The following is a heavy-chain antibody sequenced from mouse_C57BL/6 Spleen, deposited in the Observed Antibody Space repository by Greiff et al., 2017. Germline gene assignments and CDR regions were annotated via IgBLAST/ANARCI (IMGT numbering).Heavy chain of an antibody. CDR1: GYSFTDYN. Sequence: EVHLVESGPELVKPGASVKISCKASGYSFTDYNMNWVKQSNGKSLEWIGVINPNYGTTSYNQKFKGKATLTVDQSSSTAYMQLNSLTSEDSAVYYCARGETTVVATDYAMDYWGQGTSVTVSS. CDR2: INPNYGTT. V-gene: IGHV1-39*01. D-gene: IGHD1-1*01. J-gene: IGHJ4*01. CDR3: ARGETTVVATDYAMDY.